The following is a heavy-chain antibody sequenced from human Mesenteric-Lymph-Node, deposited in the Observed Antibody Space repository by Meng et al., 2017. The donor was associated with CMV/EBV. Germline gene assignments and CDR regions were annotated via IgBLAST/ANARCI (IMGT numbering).Heavy chain of an antibody. V-gene: IGHV1-69*05. J-gene: IGHJ1*01. CDR2: IIPIFGTA. D-gene: IGHD3-16*01. CDR1: GYTFTSYG. Sequence: SVKVSCKASGYTFTSYGISWVRQAPGQGLEWMGGIIPIFGTANYAQRFQGRVTITTDDSTSTAYMELSSLRSQDTAVYYCASPPGTEGFTGYLQYWGQGTPVTVSS. CDR3: ASPPGTEGFTGYLQY.